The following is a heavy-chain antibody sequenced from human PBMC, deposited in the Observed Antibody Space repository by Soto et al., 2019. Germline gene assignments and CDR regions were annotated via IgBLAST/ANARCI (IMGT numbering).Heavy chain of an antibody. D-gene: IGHD1-26*01. Sequence: SETLSLTCTVSGGYISSYYWSWIRKHTGKGLEWIGYIYYSGSTNYNPSLKSRVTISVDTSKNQFSLKLSSVTAADTAVYYCARAFPGGNYYYGMDVWGQGTTVTVSS. CDR3: ARAFPGGNYYYGMDV. CDR2: IYYSGST. J-gene: IGHJ6*02. V-gene: IGHV4-59*01. CDR1: GGYISSYY.